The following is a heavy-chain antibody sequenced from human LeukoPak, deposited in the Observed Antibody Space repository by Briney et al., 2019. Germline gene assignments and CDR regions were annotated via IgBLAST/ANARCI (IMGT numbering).Heavy chain of an antibody. J-gene: IGHJ4*02. CDR2: ISADGAGR. Sequence: GGSLRLSCAASGFTFSTYAMSWVRQAPGKGLEWVSSISADGAGRYYADSVKGRFIISRDNSRNTLYMQMISLRAEDTAVYYCARIITAAGSDYWGQGTLVTVSS. D-gene: IGHD2-15*01. CDR1: GFTFSTYA. CDR3: ARIITAAGSDY. V-gene: IGHV3-23*01.